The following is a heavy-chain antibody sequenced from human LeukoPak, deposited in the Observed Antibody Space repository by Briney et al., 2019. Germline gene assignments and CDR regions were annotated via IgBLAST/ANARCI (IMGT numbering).Heavy chain of an antibody. CDR3: ARLPGRCGGDCYPWAFDI. CDR1: GYSFTSYW. J-gene: IGHJ3*02. Sequence: GESLKISCKGSGYSFTSYWIGWVRQMPGKGLEWMGIIYPGDSDTRYSPSFQGQVTISADKSISTAYLQWSSLKASDTAMYYCARLPGRCGGDCYPWAFDIWGQGTMVTVSS. D-gene: IGHD2-21*02. V-gene: IGHV5-51*01. CDR2: IYPGDSDT.